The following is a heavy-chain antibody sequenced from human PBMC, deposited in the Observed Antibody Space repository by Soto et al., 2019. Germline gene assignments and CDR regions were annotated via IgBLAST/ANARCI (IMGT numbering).Heavy chain of an antibody. Sequence: SETLSLTYTVSADSSTISNSYWGWLHQPPGKGLQWIGSSSYNGGTFYNPSLKGRVAISVDTSKKQSSLQVTSVTAADTAVYYCARHRIEVVWRGFDFWGQGSPVTVSS. J-gene: IGHJ4*02. CDR2: SSYNGGT. CDR3: ARHRIEVVWRGFDF. CDR1: ADSSTISNSY. D-gene: IGHD1-1*01. V-gene: IGHV4-39*01.